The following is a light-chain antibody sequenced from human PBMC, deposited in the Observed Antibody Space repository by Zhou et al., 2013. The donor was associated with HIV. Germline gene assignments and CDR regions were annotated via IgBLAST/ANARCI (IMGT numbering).Light chain of an antibody. CDR1: QDIGSY. CDR2: TAS. Sequence: AIRITQSPSSLSASTGDRVTITCRASQDIGSYLAWYQQKPGKAPELLIYTASTLQSGVPSRFSGGGSGTEFTLTISSLQPEDFATYYCQQVNNYPRTFGQGTKVEIK. V-gene: IGKV1-8*01. J-gene: IGKJ1*01. CDR3: QQVNNYPRT.